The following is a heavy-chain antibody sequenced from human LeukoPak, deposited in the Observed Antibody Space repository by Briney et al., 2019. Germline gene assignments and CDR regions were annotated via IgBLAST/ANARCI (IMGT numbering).Heavy chain of an antibody. CDR3: ARRLGSSSTGFDY. D-gene: IGHD2-2*01. CDR1: GGSISSYY. J-gene: IGHJ4*02. V-gene: IGHV4-59*08. CDR2: IHYSGST. Sequence: SETLSLTCTVSGGSISSYYWSWIRQPPGKGLEWIGSIHYSGSTTYNPSLKSPVTISVDTSKNQFSLKLSSVTAADTAVYYCARRLGSSSTGFDYWGQETLVTVSS.